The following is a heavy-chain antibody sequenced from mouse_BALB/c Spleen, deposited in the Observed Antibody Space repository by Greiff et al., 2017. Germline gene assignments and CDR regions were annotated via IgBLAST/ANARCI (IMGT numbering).Heavy chain of an antibody. J-gene: IGHJ2*01. V-gene: IGHV1S56*01. D-gene: IGHD2-3*01. Sequence: VQLQQSGPELVKPGASVRISCKASGYTFTSYYIHWVKQRPGQGLEWIGWIYPGNVNTKYNEKFKGKATLTADKSSSTAYMQLSSLTSEDSAVYFCARQGDGYYVVFDYWGQGTTLTVSS. CDR1: GYTFTSYY. CDR2: IYPGNVNT. CDR3: ARQGDGYYVVFDY.